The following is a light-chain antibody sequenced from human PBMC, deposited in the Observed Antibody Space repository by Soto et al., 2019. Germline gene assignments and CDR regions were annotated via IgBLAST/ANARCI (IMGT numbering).Light chain of an antibody. CDR2: RVS. Sequence: DVVMTQSPLSLPVTLGQPASISCRSSQSLVYSDGNTYLNCFQQRPGQSPRRLIHRVSNRDSGVPERFSGSGSGTDFALKISRGEAEDVGVYYCMRGTHWPPGTFGQGTKVDIK. CDR1: QSLVYSDGNTY. J-gene: IGKJ1*01. V-gene: IGKV2-30*01. CDR3: MRGTHWPPGT.